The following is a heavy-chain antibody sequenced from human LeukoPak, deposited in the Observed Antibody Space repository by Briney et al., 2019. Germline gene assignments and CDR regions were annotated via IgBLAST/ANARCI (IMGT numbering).Heavy chain of an antibody. CDR1: GGSFSGYY. CDR2: INHSGST. CDR3: AREIRYFDWLFQRHDAFDI. Sequence: TSETLSLTCAVYGGSFSGYYWSWIRPPPGKGLEWIGEINHSGSTNYNPSLKSRVTISVDTSKNQFSLKLSSVTAADTAVYYCAREIRYFDWLFQRHDAFDIWGQGTMVTVSS. D-gene: IGHD3-9*01. V-gene: IGHV4-34*01. J-gene: IGHJ3*02.